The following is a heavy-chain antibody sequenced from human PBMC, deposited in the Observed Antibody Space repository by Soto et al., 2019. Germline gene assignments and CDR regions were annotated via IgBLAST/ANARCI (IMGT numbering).Heavy chain of an antibody. Sequence: KPSQTLSLPCTVSGDPTGGVGYWSWLRQLPGSGLEWIGRISSSGSTYYNPALNNRISLSLATSQNQFSLKLLSLTAADTAIYYCARSGATGIVIPSHWLEPWGQGTLVTVS. CDR1: GDPTGGVGY. CDR3: ARSGATGIVIPSHWLEP. V-gene: IGHV4-31*03. D-gene: IGHD3-10*01. J-gene: IGHJ5*02. CDR2: ISSSGST.